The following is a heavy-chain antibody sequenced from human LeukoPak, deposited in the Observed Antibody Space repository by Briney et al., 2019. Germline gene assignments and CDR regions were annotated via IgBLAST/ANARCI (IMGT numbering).Heavy chain of an antibody. J-gene: IGHJ4*02. Sequence: GGSLRLSCAASGFTFSSYAMHWVRQAPGKGLEWVAVISYDGSNKYYADSVKGRFTISRDNSKNTLYPQMNSLRAEDTAVYYCARDGGAMIVVVMFDYWGQGTLVTVSS. CDR1: GFTFSSYA. CDR2: ISYDGSNK. D-gene: IGHD3-22*01. V-gene: IGHV3-30-3*01. CDR3: ARDGGAMIVVVMFDY.